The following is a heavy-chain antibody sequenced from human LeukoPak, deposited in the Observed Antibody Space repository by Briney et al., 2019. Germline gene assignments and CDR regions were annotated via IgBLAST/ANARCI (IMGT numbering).Heavy chain of an antibody. CDR2: IYTSGST. CDR3: ARAERSEYIGYYHYYMDV. D-gene: IGHD5-24*01. J-gene: IGHJ6*03. V-gene: IGHV4-61*02. CDR1: GGAISSGSYY. Sequence: PSETLSLTCTVSGGAISSGSYYWSWIRQPAGKGLEWIGRIYTSGSTNYNPSLKSRVTISVDTSKNQFSLKLSSVTAADTAVYYCARAERSEYIGYYHYYMDVWGKGTTVTVSS.